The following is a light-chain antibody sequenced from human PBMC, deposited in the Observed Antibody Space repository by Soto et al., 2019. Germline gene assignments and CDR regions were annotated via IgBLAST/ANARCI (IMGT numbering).Light chain of an antibody. J-gene: IGLJ1*01. CDR2: EVS. CDR3: SSYTSSSTYV. CDR1: SSDVGKYNR. Sequence: QSVLTQPPSVSGFPGQSVSISCTGTSSDVGKYNRVSWYQQPPGTAPKLMIYEVSNRPSGVPDRFSGSKSGNTASLTISGLQAEDEADYYCSSYTSSSTYVFGNGTKVTVL. V-gene: IGLV2-18*02.